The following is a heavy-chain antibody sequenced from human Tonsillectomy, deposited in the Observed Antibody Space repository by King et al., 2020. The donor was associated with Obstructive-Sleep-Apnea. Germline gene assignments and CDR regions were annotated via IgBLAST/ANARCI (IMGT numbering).Heavy chain of an antibody. Sequence: VQLQESGPGLVKPSQTLSLTCTVSGGSLSRGGYYWSWIRQPPGKGLEWVGYIYYSGSTYSKPALKSRVTISVDTSKNPFSLTLRSVTAADTAVYYCARDLGGSYSYFDYWGQGTLVTVSS. CDR1: GGSLSRGGYY. CDR2: IYYSGST. D-gene: IGHD1-26*01. CDR3: ARDLGGSYSYFDY. V-gene: IGHV4-31*03. J-gene: IGHJ4*02.